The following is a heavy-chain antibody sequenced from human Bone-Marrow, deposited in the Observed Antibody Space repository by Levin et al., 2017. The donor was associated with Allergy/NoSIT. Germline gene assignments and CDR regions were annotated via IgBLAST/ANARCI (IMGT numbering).Heavy chain of an antibody. J-gene: IGHJ4*02. CDR3: ARGHRTYYYDSSGYRRGNYFDY. CDR1: GGSFSGSY. Sequence: SPTLSLPCAVYGGSFSGSYWSWIRQPPGKGLEWIGEINHSGSTNYNPSLKSRVTISVDTSKNQFSLKLSSVTAADTAVYYCARGHRTYYYDSSGYRRGNYFDYWGQGTLVTVSS. D-gene: IGHD3-22*01. V-gene: IGHV4-34*01. CDR2: INHSGST.